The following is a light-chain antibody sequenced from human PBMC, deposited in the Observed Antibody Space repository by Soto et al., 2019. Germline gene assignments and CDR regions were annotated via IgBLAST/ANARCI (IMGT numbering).Light chain of an antibody. Sequence: SYELTQPPSVSVAPGQTARITCGGNNIGSKSVHWYQQKPGQAPVLVVYDDSDRPSGIPERFSGSNSGNTATLTISRVEVGDEADYYCQVWDSSSDQPWVFGGGTKVTVL. J-gene: IGLJ3*02. CDR3: QVWDSSSDQPWV. CDR2: DDS. CDR1: NIGSKS. V-gene: IGLV3-21*02.